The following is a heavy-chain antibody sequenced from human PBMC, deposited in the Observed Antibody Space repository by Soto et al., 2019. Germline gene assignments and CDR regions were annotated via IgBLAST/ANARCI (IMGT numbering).Heavy chain of an antibody. J-gene: IGHJ4*02. CDR1: GYTFVSYG. CDR3: ARDGGLTSGYYADDY. D-gene: IGHD3-22*01. V-gene: IGHV1-18*01. Sequence: QVQLVQSGAEVKKPGASVKVSCEVSGYTFVSYGIIWVQQAPGQGLEWMGWISAYNGNTNYAQKFQGRVTMTTDTSASTAYMELRSLRSEDTAVYYCARDGGLTSGYYADDYWGQGTLVTVSS. CDR2: ISAYNGNT.